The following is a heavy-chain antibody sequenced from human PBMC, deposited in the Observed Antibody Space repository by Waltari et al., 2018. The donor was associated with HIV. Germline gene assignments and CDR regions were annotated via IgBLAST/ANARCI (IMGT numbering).Heavy chain of an antibody. J-gene: IGHJ4*02. CDR1: GFSVSRCW. D-gene: IGHD3-10*02. CDR2: INPDGNTI. Sequence: EVQLVQSGGGLVQPGGSRRLSCAASGFSVSRCWMHWVRQIPGQGLVWVSRINPDGNTINYADSVRGRFTISRDYAKNTLYLQMNSLRDEDTAMYYCVKDMFGEYDYWGQGTLVTVSS. CDR3: VKDMFGEYDY. V-gene: IGHV3-74*01.